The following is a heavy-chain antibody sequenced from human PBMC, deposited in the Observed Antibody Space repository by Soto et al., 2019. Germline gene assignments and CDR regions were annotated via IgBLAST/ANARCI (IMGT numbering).Heavy chain of an antibody. CDR1: GFSFSSYS. J-gene: IGHJ4*02. D-gene: IGHD6-13*01. CDR3: AKPYSSSWYWIYFDY. V-gene: IGHV3-23*01. CDR2: ISGSGGST. Sequence: GGSLRLSCAASGFSFSSYSMSWVRQAPGKGLEWVSGISGSGGSTYQADSVKGRFTISRDNSKNTVYLQMNSLRAEDTAVYYCAKPYSSSWYWIYFDYWGQGTLVTVSS.